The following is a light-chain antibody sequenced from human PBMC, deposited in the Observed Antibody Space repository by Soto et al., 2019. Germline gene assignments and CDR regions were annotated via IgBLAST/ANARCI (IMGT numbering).Light chain of an antibody. CDR3: QQFRT. J-gene: IGKJ3*01. V-gene: IGKV3-20*01. Sequence: IVLTQSPGTLSLSPGERATLSCRASQSVSNSYIAWYQQKPGQAPRLLIYGASSRATGIPDRFSGSGSGTDFTLTISRLEPEDVAVYYCQQFRTFGPGTKVDI. CDR2: GAS. CDR1: QSVSNSY.